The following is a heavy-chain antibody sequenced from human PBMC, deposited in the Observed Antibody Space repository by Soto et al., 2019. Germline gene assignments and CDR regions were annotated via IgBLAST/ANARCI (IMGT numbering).Heavy chain of an antibody. V-gene: IGHV4-61*01. CDR3: ARDRAAAIGYYYYYGMDV. D-gene: IGHD2-2*01. CDR2: IYFSGST. Sequence: SETLSLTCTVSGASVNSGNYYWSWIRQPPGKGLEWIGYIYFSGSTNYNPSLKSRVTISLDTSKNQFSLNLSSVTAADTAVYFCARDRAAAIGYYYYYGMDVWGQGTTVTVSS. J-gene: IGHJ6*02. CDR1: GASVNSGNYY.